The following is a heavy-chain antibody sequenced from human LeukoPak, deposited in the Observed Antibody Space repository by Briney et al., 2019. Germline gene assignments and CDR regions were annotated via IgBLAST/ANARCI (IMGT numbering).Heavy chain of an antibody. V-gene: IGHV3-33*01. Sequence: PGGSLRLSCAASGFTFSSDGMHWVRQAPGKGLEWVAVIWCDGSNKYYADSVKGRFTISRDNSKNTLYLQMNSLRAEDTAVYYCARDYYDSSGYPLGYYYYYGMDVWGQGTTVTVSS. CDR1: GFTFSSDG. CDR2: IWCDGSNK. D-gene: IGHD3-22*01. CDR3: ARDYYDSSGYPLGYYYYYGMDV. J-gene: IGHJ6*02.